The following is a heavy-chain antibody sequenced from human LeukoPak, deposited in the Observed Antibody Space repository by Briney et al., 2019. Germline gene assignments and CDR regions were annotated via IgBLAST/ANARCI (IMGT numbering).Heavy chain of an antibody. D-gene: IGHD2-21*01. CDR2: ILFRGAT. Sequence: PLETLSLTCTVSGDSISSYSYYWAWIRQPPGKGLEWIGSILFRGATYYNPSLKPRIIMSVDTSQNHFSLKLTSVTAADTAEYFCARESGDTRTVNSFDFWGRGTLITVSS. J-gene: IGHJ4*01. CDR1: GDSISSYSYY. CDR3: ARESGDTRTVNSFDF. V-gene: IGHV4-39*07.